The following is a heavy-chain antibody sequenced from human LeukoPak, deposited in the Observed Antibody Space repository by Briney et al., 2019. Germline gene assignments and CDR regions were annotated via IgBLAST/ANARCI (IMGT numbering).Heavy chain of an antibody. J-gene: IGHJ6*03. V-gene: IGHV1-2*02. D-gene: IGHD3-3*01. Sequence: WASVKVSCKASGYIFTGYYMHWVRQAPGQGLEWMGWINPNSGGTNYAQKFQGRVTMTRDTSISTAYMELSRLRSDDTAVHYCARGIRITIFGVVPNYYMDVWGKGTTVTVSS. CDR1: GYIFTGYY. CDR3: ARGIRITIFGVVPNYYMDV. CDR2: INPNSGGT.